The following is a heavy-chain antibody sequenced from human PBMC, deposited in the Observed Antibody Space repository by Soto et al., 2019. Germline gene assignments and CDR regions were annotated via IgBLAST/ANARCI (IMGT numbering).Heavy chain of an antibody. CDR1: GFTFSDSY. Sequence: GSLRLSCAGSGFTFSDSYMSWIRQAPGKGLEWLSYISPGSRYPAYADSVKGRFTISRDSARRSLFLQMTSLTAEDTAMYYCVRGGGGGLFDPWGQGTMVTVSS. CDR3: VRGGGGGLFDP. D-gene: IGHD2-15*01. CDR2: ISPGSRYP. V-gene: IGHV3-11*06. J-gene: IGHJ5*02.